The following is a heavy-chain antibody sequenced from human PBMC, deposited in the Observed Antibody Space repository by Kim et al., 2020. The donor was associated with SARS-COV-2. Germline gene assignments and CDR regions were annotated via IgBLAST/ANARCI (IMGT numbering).Heavy chain of an antibody. CDR3: ARGGRRF. CDR2: ISSGSDYI. Sequence: GGSLRLSCVAYGFTFSSYSMNWVRQAPGRGLEWVSSISSGSDYIYYADSVRGRFTISRDNAKNSLYLQMNSLRVEDPAVYYCARGGRRFWGQGTLVTAS. CDR1: GFTFSSYS. J-gene: IGHJ4*02. D-gene: IGHD2-15*01. V-gene: IGHV3-21*01.